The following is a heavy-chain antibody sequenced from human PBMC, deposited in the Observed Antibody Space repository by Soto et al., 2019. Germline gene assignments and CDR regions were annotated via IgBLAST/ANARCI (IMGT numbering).Heavy chain of an antibody. J-gene: IGHJ6*02. Sequence: ASVKVSCKASGGTFSSYAISWVRQAPGQGLEWMGGIIPIFGTANYAQKFQGRVTITADESTSTAYMELSSLRSEDTAVYYCARSGKIFGVVPGALYGMDVWGQGTTVTVSS. CDR1: GGTFSSYA. V-gene: IGHV1-69*13. D-gene: IGHD3-3*01. CDR3: ARSGKIFGVVPGALYGMDV. CDR2: IIPIFGTA.